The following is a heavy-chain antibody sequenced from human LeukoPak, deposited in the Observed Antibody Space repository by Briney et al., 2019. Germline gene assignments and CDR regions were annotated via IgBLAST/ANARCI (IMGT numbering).Heavy chain of an antibody. CDR3: ARVVGATYPVIDY. J-gene: IGHJ4*02. D-gene: IGHD1-26*01. V-gene: IGHV4-38-2*02. CDR1: GYSISSGYY. CDR2: IYHSGST. Sequence: PAETLPLTCSLSGYSISSGYYWGWIRPPPGEGREGIGSIYHSGSTHYNPSLKSRVTISVDTSKTQSSLRLSSVTAADTAVYYCARVVGATYPVIDYWGQGNLVTVSS.